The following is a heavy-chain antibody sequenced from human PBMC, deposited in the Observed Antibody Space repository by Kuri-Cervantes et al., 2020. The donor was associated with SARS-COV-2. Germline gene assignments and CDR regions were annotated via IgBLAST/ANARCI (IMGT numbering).Heavy chain of an antibody. D-gene: IGHD3-10*01. V-gene: IGHV1-18*01. Sequence: ASVKVSCKASGYTFTSYGISWMRQAPGQGLEWMGWISAYNGNTNYAQKLQGRVTMTTDTSTSTAYMELRSLRSDDTAVYYCARDRPEGRITMVRGVTRMDVWGQGTTVTVSS. CDR3: ARDRPEGRITMVRGVTRMDV. CDR2: ISAYNGNT. CDR1: GYTFTSYG. J-gene: IGHJ6*02.